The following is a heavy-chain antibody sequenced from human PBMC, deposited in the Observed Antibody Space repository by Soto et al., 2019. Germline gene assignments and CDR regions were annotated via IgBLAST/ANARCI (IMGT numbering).Heavy chain of an antibody. CDR3: ARAGDYDILTGYYP. J-gene: IGHJ5*02. CDR2: IIPILDIA. V-gene: IGHV1-69*02. D-gene: IGHD3-9*01. Sequence: SVKVSCKTSGGTFSSYTISWVRQAPGQGLEWMGRIIPILDIANYAQKFQGRVTITADTSTSTAYMELRSLRSDDTAVYYCARAGDYDILTGYYPWGQGTLVTVSS. CDR1: GGTFSSYT.